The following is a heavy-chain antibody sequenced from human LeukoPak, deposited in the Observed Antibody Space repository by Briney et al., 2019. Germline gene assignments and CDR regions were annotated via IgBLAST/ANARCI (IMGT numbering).Heavy chain of an antibody. Sequence: GGSLRLSCAASGFTFSNYAMNWVRQAPGKGLEWVSTLSFSGGSTNYADSVKGRFTISRDNSKNTLYLEMNSLRAEDTAVYYWGKGGGKGQGVRGGRGGGDYDYSMDVWGKGTTVIVSS. CDR3: GKGGGKGQGVRGGRGGGDYDYSMDV. J-gene: IGHJ6*03. CDR2: LSFSGGST. CDR1: GFTFSNYA. D-gene: IGHD3-10*01. V-gene: IGHV3-23*01.